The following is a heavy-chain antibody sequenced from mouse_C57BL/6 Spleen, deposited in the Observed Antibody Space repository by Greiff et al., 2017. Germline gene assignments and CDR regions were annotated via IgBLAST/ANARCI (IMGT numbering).Heavy chain of an antibody. CDR2: ITPNNGGT. V-gene: IGHV1-18*01. CDR3: ARGSPAWFAY. J-gene: IGHJ3*01. CDR1: GYTFTDSN. Sequence: EVQLQQSGPELVKPGASVKIPCKASGYTFTDSNMDWVKQSHGKSLEWIGDITPNNGGTIYNQKFKGKATLTVDKSSSTAYMELRSLTSEDTAVYYCARGSPAWFAYWGQGTLVTVSA.